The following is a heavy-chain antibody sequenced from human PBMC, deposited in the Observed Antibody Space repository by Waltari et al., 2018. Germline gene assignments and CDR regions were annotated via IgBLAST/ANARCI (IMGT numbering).Heavy chain of an antibody. J-gene: IGHJ4*02. V-gene: IGHV1-69*08. Sequence: QVQLVQSGAEVKKPGSSVKVSCKDSGGTFSSYAISWVRQAPGQGLDWMGRIIPIFGTANYAQKFQGRVTITADKSTSTAYMELSSLRSEDTAVYYCARGSRPRGLGGLGYWGQGTLVTVSS. CDR2: IIPIFGTA. CDR3: ARGSRPRGLGGLGY. CDR1: GGTFSSYA. D-gene: IGHD3-16*01.